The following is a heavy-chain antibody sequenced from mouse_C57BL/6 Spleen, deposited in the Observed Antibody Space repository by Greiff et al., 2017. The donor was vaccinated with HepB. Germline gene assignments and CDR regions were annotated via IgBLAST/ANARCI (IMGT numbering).Heavy chain of an antibody. Sequence: VQLQQSGAELVKPGASVKISCKASGYAFSSYWMNWVKQRPGKGLEWIGQIYPGDGDTNYNGKFKGKATLTADKSSSTAYMQLSSLTSEDSAVYFCARIDIGYYGIRYFDVWGTGTTVTVSS. V-gene: IGHV1-80*01. CDR3: ARIDIGYYGIRYFDV. J-gene: IGHJ1*03. CDR2: IYPGDGDT. D-gene: IGHD1-1*01. CDR1: GYAFSSYW.